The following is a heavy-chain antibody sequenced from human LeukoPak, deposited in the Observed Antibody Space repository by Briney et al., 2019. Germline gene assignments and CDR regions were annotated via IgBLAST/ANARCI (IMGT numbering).Heavy chain of an antibody. V-gene: IGHV3-48*01. Sequence: PGGSLRLSCAASGFTFSSYSMNWVRQAPGKGLEWVSYISSSSSTIYYADSVKGRFTISRDNAKNSLYLQMNSLRAEDTAVYYCARDLSGSYHTPFGYWGQGTLVTVSS. CDR1: GFTFSSYS. CDR2: ISSSSSTI. CDR3: ARDLSGSYHTPFGY. D-gene: IGHD1-26*01. J-gene: IGHJ4*02.